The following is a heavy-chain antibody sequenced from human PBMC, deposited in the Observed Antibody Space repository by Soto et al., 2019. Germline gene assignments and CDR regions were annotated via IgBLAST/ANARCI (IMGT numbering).Heavy chain of an antibody. J-gene: IGHJ4*02. CDR2: ISGSGGST. CDR3: ARRAAAGRNFDY. D-gene: IGHD6-13*01. CDR1: GFTFSNYV. V-gene: IGHV3-23*01. Sequence: EVQLLESGGSLVQPGGSLRLSCAASGFTFSNYVMSWVRQAAGRGLEWVSGISGSGGSTYYADSVKGRFTISRDNSKNTLYLQMISLRAEDTAVYYCARRAAAGRNFDYWGQGTLVTVSS.